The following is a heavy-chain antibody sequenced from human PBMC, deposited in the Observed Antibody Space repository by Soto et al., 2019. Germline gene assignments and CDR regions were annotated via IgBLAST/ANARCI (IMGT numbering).Heavy chain of an antibody. CDR2: IYYSGST. V-gene: IGHV4-61*01. D-gene: IGHD5-18*01. CDR3: VRDGSYGPLDY. Sequence: QVQLQESGPGLVKPSETLSLTCTVSGGSVSSGSYYYNWILQPPGKGLEWIGYIYYSGSTNHNPSLKSRVTISLDTSKNQFSRNLTSVPTADTCVYCCVRDGSYGPLDYWGQGALVTVSS. J-gene: IGHJ4*02. CDR1: GGSVSSGSYY.